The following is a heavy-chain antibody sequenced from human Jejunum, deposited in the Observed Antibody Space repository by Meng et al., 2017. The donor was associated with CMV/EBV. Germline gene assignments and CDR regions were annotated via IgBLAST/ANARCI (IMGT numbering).Heavy chain of an antibody. CDR3: VRDTSSWP. D-gene: IGHD6-13*01. J-gene: IGHJ5*02. Sequence: SCAASGFTFTNSWMHWVRQAPGKGLVWVSCIKSDGGTTYADFVKGRFTISRDNAKNTLYLQMNSLRPDDTAVYYCVRDTSSWPWGQGTLVTVSS. CDR1: GFTFTNSW. V-gene: IGHV3-74*01. CDR2: IKSDGGT.